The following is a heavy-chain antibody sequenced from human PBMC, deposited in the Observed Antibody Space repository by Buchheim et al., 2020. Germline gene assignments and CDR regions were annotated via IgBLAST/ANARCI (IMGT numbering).Heavy chain of an antibody. J-gene: IGHJ5*02. CDR3: TRIRDDCGFDP. CDR2: IKSKTNNYAT. CDR1: GFTLSGSA. Sequence: EVQLVESGGDLVQPGGSLTLSCAASGFTLSGSALHWVRRPSGKGLEWVGRIKSKTNNYATAYAASVNGRFSISRDDSKNMVYLQMNRLKTEDTAMYFCTRIRDDCGFDPWGQGTL. V-gene: IGHV3-73*02. D-gene: IGHD2-21*01.